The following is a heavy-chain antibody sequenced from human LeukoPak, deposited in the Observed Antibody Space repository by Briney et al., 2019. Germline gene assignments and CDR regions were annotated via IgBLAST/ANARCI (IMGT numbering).Heavy chain of an antibody. CDR3: ARVAAVDPYYFDY. CDR2: IYQSGST. V-gene: IGHV4-31*03. J-gene: IGHJ4*02. CDR1: GGSISSGTYY. D-gene: IGHD6-13*01. Sequence: PSQTLSLTCTVSGGSISSGTYYWSWIRQHPGKGLEWIGYIYQSGSTYYNPSLKSRVTISVETSENQFSLKLSSVTAADTAVYYCARVAAVDPYYFDYWGQGTLVTVSS.